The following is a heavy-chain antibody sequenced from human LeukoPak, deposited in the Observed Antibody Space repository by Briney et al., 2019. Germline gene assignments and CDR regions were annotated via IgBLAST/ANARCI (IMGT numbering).Heavy chain of an antibody. D-gene: IGHD1-1*01. CDR3: AKGRLLDDY. CDR1: GFTFSTYD. V-gene: IGHV3-30*02. CDR2: IRYDGSNK. J-gene: IGHJ4*02. Sequence: GGSLRLSCVTSGFTFSTYDIQWVRQAPGKGLEWVGFIRYDGSNKYYADSVKGRFTISRDNSKNTLYLQMNSLRPEDTAVYYCAKGRLLDDYWGRGTLVTVSS.